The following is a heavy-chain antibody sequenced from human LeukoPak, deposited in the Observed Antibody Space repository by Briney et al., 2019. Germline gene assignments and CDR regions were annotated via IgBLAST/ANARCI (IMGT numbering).Heavy chain of an antibody. CDR1: GGTFSSYA. J-gene: IGHJ4*02. CDR2: IVPILGIA. Sequence: ASVKVSCKASGGTFSSYAISWVRQAPGQGLEWMGRIVPILGIANYAQKFQGRVTITADKSTSTAYMELSSLRSEDTAVYYCAREPVDTAMVHFDYWGQGTLVTVSS. D-gene: IGHD5-18*01. CDR3: AREPVDTAMVHFDY. V-gene: IGHV1-69*04.